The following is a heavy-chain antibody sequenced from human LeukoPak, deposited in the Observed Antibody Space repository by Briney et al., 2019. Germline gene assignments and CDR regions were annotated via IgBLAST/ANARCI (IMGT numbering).Heavy chain of an antibody. V-gene: IGHV3-9*01. Sequence: GGSLRLSCAASGFTFDDYAMHWVRQAPGKGLEWVSGISWNSGRKGYADSVKGRFTISRDNAKNSLYLQMNSLGAEDTALYYCAKDMGADCGGDCSQDYWGQGTLVTVSS. D-gene: IGHD2-21*01. CDR1: GFTFDDYA. J-gene: IGHJ4*02. CDR3: AKDMGADCGGDCSQDY. CDR2: ISWNSGRK.